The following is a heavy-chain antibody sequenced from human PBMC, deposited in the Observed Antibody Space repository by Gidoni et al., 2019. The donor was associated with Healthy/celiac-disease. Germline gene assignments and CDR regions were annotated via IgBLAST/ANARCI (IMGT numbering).Heavy chain of an antibody. V-gene: IGHV3-30-3*01. J-gene: IGHJ3*02. Sequence: QVQLVESGGGVVQPGRSLRLSCGASGVPFSSHAMHWVRQAPGKGLEWVAVISYDGSNKYYADSVKGRFTISRDNSKNTLYLQMNSLRAEDTAVYYCARYTVTNDAFDIWGQGTMVTVSS. D-gene: IGHD4-17*01. CDR2: ISYDGSNK. CDR1: GVPFSSHA. CDR3: ARYTVTNDAFDI.